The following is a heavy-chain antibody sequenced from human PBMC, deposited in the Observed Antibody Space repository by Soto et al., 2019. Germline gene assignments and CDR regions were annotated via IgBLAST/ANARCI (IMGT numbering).Heavy chain of an antibody. CDR2: ICGDGGTT. CDR3: GKDQGDGSPYFDS. V-gene: IGHV3-23*01. Sequence: RGALLVSCTVSGFSFRSYAMRWVRQAPGKGLQWVAAICGDGGTTYYADSVKGRFTLSRDNFKDTLYLQMNSLRAEDTAVYYCGKDQGDGSPYFDSWGRGTLVTVSS. D-gene: IGHD6-19*01. CDR1: GFSFRSYA. J-gene: IGHJ4*02.